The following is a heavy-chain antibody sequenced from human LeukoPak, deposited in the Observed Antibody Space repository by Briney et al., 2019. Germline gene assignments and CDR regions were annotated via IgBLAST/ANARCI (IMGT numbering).Heavy chain of an antibody. CDR1: GYTFTSYA. CDR3: ARGDGYNAPFDY. V-gene: IGHV1-3*01. CDR2: INAGNGNT. D-gene: IGHD5-24*01. J-gene: IGHJ4*02. Sequence: ASVKVSCKASGYTFTSYAVHWVRQAPGQRLEWMGWINAGNGNTKYSQKFQGRVTITRDTSASTAYMKLSSLRSEDTAVYYCARGDGYNAPFDYWGQGTLVTVSS.